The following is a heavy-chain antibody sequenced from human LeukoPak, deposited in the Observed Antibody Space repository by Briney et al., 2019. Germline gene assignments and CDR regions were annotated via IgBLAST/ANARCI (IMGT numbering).Heavy chain of an antibody. CDR1: GFTFSSYG. D-gene: IGHD2-8*01. CDR3: ARNGPAYGMDV. Sequence: GGSLRLSCAVSGFTFSSYGFHWVRQAPGKGLEWVAVIWYDGSKKYYADSVKGRFTISRDNSNNTVYLQMNSLRAEDTAVYYCARNGPAYGMDVWGQGTTVTVSS. J-gene: IGHJ6*02. V-gene: IGHV3-33*01. CDR2: IWYDGSKK.